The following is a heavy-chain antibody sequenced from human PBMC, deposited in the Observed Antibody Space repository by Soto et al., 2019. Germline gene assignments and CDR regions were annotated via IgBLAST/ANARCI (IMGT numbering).Heavy chain of an antibody. CDR1: GDFRSGCA. CDR2: ISSSSSVI. Sequence: GGPLRLSCGAAGDFRSGCAMNCVRQAPGKGLEWVSYISSSSSVIDYADSVKGRFTVSRDNARNSLYLQMNSLRAEDTAVYYCARALSWASNWYYYMAVQANGTTLPVSS. V-gene: IGHV3-48*01. CDR3: ARALSWASNWYYYMAV. D-gene: IGHD7-27*01. J-gene: IGHJ6*03.